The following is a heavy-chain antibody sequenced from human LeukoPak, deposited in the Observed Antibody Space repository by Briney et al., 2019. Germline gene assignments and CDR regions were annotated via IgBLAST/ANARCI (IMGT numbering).Heavy chain of an antibody. CDR2: IYYSGST. D-gene: IGHD5-18*01. CDR1: GGSISSSSYY. Sequence: PSETLSLTCTASGGSISSSSYYWGWIRQPPGKGLEWIGSIYYSGSTYYNPSLKSRVTISVDTSKNQFSLKLSSVTAADTAVYYCATVDTAMVRPFDYWGQGTLVTVSS. J-gene: IGHJ4*02. CDR3: ATVDTAMVRPFDY. V-gene: IGHV4-39*07.